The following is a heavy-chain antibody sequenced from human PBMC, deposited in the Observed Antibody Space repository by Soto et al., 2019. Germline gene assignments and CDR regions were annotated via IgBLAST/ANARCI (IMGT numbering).Heavy chain of an antibody. J-gene: IGHJ4*02. D-gene: IGHD3-10*01. CDR2: ISPYKGNT. V-gene: IGHV1-18*01. CDR1: GYTFSSIG. Sequence: ASVKVSCKTSGYTFSSIGISWVRQAPGQGLEWMGWISPYKGNTYYARRLQGRVTMTTDTSTSTAYMELRSLRSDDTAVYFCARDLDGSGSYYTNYWGQGTLVTVSS. CDR3: ARDLDGSGSYYTNY.